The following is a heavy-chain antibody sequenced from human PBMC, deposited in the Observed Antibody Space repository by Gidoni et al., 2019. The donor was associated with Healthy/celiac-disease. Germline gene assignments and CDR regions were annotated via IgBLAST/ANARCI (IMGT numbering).Heavy chain of an antibody. CDR2: IYWNDDK. CDR1: GFSLSTSAGG. J-gene: IGHJ4*02. CDR3: AHRGIVLTKAPSRSGYAGCFDY. Sequence: QITLKESGPTLVKPTQTLTLTCTFSGFSLSTSAGGVGWIRQPTGKALEWLALIYWNDDKRYSPSLKSRLTITKDTSKNQVVLTMTNMDPVDTATYYCAHRGIVLTKAPSRSGYAGCFDYWGQGTLVTVSS. V-gene: IGHV2-5*01. D-gene: IGHD5-12*01.